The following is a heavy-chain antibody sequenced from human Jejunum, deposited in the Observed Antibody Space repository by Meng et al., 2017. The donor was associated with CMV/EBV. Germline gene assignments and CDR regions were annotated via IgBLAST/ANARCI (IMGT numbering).Heavy chain of an antibody. Sequence: SGFIFSTYTMNWVRQAPGKGLEWVSSISISSNYIYYTDSLKGRFTISRDDAKNSLYLQMNSLRADDTAVYYCARGGATGNYFDYWGQGALVTVSS. J-gene: IGHJ4*02. CDR1: GFIFSTYT. V-gene: IGHV3-21*01. CDR2: ISISSNYI. D-gene: IGHD1-26*01. CDR3: ARGGATGNYFDY.